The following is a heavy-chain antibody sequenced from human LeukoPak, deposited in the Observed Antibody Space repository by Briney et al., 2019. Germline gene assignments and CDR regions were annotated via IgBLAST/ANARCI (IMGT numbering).Heavy chain of an antibody. V-gene: IGHV4-39*01. CDR1: GGSISSSTVY. CDR2: INYSGYT. Sequence: PSETLSLTCTVAGGSISSSTVYWGWIRQPPGKGLEWIGGINYSGYTYYNPSLKSRVTISVDTPKNQFSLKLSSVTAADTDLYYCARPGYYDNSGFNFDYWGQGTLITVSS. J-gene: IGHJ4*02. CDR3: ARPGYYDNSGFNFDY. D-gene: IGHD3-22*01.